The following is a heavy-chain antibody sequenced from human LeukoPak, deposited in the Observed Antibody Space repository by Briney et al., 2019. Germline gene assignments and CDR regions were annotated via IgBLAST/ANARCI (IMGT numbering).Heavy chain of an antibody. D-gene: IGHD3-3*01. Sequence: ASVKVTCKASGGTFSSYAISWVRQAPGQGLEWMGGIIPIFGTANYAQKFQGRVTITADESTSTAYMELSSLRSEDTAVYYCARDQVTIFPQARYNWFDPWGQGTLVTVSS. CDR2: IIPIFGTA. CDR3: ARDQVTIFPQARYNWFDP. CDR1: GGTFSSYA. V-gene: IGHV1-69*13. J-gene: IGHJ5*02.